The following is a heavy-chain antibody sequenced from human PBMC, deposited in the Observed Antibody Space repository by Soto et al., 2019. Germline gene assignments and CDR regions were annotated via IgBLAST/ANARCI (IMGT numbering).Heavy chain of an antibody. V-gene: IGHV4-30-2*01. Sequence: SETLSLTCAVSGGSISSGGYSWSWIRQPPGKGLEWIGYIYQSGSTYYNPSLKSRVTISADRSKNQFSLKLSSVTAADTAVYYCARRSSYDTLDYWGRGTLVTVYS. CDR3: ARRSSYDTLDY. CDR2: IYQSGST. CDR1: GGSISSGGYS. D-gene: IGHD5-12*01. J-gene: IGHJ4*02.